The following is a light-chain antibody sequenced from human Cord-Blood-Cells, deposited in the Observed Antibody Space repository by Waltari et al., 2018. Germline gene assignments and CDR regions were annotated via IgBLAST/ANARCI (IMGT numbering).Light chain of an antibody. V-gene: IGLV2-14*01. CDR3: SSYTSSSTLV. J-gene: IGLJ1*01. CDR1: SSDVGGYNY. Sequence: QSALTQPASVSGSPGQSITISCTGTSSDVGGYNYVSWYQQHPGKAPKLMIDEVSNRPSGVSNRVAGSKSGNTASLTISGLQAEDETDYYCSSYTSSSTLVFGTGTKVTVL. CDR2: EVS.